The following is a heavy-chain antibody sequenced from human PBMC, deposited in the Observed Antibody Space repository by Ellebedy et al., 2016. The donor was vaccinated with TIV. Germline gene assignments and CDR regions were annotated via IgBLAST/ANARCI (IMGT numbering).Heavy chain of an antibody. CDR1: GHTFTSYD. Sequence: ASVKVSCKASGHTFTSYDINWVRQATGQGLEWMGWISAYNGNTNYAQKLQGRVTMTTDTSTSTAYMELRSLRSDDTAVYYCARVMDGYNYNYFDYWGQGTLVTVSS. V-gene: IGHV1-18*01. J-gene: IGHJ4*02. D-gene: IGHD5-24*01. CDR2: ISAYNGNT. CDR3: ARVMDGYNYNYFDY.